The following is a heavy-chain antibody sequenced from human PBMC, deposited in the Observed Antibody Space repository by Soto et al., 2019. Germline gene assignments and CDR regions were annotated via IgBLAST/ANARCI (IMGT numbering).Heavy chain of an antibody. CDR3: ARDAQLSWHRWFDP. J-gene: IGHJ5*02. Sequence: QVQLQESGPGLLKPSETLSLTCTVSGDCISSHSWSWIRQPPGKGLEWIGYIFDSGSTNYNPSLKTRVTISVDTSKNQFSLKVISVTAADTAVYYCARDAQLSWHRWFDPWGQGTLVTVSS. V-gene: IGHV4-59*11. CDR2: IFDSGST. D-gene: IGHD3-10*01. CDR1: GDCISSHS.